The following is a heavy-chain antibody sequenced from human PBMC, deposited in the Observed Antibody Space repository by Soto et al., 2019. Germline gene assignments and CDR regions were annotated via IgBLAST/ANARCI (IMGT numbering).Heavy chain of an antibody. CDR3: VKGRGGSAEFDS. J-gene: IGHJ4*02. Sequence: GSLRLSCAGSGFTFSSYDMHWVRQAPGKGLEWVALISYDGSNTYSAASVKGRFTISRDNSKNTLYLQTSSLRPEDTAVYYCVKGRGGSAEFDSWGQGTLVS. V-gene: IGHV3-30*18. CDR1: GFTFSSYD. D-gene: IGHD3-10*01. CDR2: ISYDGSNT.